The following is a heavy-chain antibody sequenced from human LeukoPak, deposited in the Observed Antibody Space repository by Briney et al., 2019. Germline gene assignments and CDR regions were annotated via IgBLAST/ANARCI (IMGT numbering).Heavy chain of an antibody. Sequence: GGSLRLSCAASGFTFSSYAMSWVRQAPGKGLEWVSAISGSGGSTYYADSVKGRFTISRDNSMNTLYLQMNSLRAEDTAVYYCAPNPYSSSSELAWGQGTLVTVSS. CDR1: GFTFSSYA. J-gene: IGHJ4*02. V-gene: IGHV3-23*01. CDR3: APNPYSSSSELA. D-gene: IGHD6-6*01. CDR2: ISGSGGST.